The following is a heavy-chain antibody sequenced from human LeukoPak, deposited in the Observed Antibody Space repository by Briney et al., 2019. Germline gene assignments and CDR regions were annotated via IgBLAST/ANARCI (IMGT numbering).Heavy chain of an antibody. V-gene: IGHV4-59*01. CDR1: GGSISSYS. Sequence: PSETLSLTCTVSGGSISSYSWNWIRQPPGKGLEWIGYIFNSGGTNYNPSLKSRVTISVDTSNNQFSLKLSSVTAADTAVYYCARGALGDYCYVIDYWGQGTLVTVSS. CDR2: IFNSGGT. CDR3: ARGALGDYCYVIDY. D-gene: IGHD2-21*01. J-gene: IGHJ4*02.